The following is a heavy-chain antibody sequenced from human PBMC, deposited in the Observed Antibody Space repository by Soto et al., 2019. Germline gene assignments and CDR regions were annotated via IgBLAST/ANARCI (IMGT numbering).Heavy chain of an antibody. D-gene: IGHD6-13*01. Sequence: QVQLVQSGAEEKKPGASVKVSCKASGYTFTSYAMHWVRQAPGQRLEWMGWINAGNGNTKYSQKFQGRVTITRDTSARTAYMALSRLRSEDTAVYYCGRGRPAVGAYSSSWGGQWFDPWGPGPLVTVSS. CDR1: GYTFTSYA. J-gene: IGHJ5*02. CDR3: GRGRPAVGAYSSSWGGQWFDP. V-gene: IGHV1-3*05. CDR2: INAGNGNT.